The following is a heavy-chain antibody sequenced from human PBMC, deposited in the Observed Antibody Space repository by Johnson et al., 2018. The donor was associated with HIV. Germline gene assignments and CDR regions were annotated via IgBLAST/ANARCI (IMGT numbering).Heavy chain of an antibody. CDR1: GFTFSSNY. CDR2: IGSAGDT. CDR3: ATGNYYGSGSYAGYSAPFDI. J-gene: IGHJ3*02. V-gene: IGHV3-13*01. Sequence: VQLVESGGGVVQPGRSLRLSCAASGFTFSSNYMSWVRQAPGKGLEWVSAIGSAGDTYYPGSVKGRFTISRENAKNSLYLQMNNLRAGDTAVYYCATGNYYGSGSYAGYSAPFDIWGQGTMVTVSS. D-gene: IGHD3-10*01.